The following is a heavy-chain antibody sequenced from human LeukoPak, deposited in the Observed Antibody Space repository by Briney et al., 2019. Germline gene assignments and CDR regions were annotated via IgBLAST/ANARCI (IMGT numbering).Heavy chain of an antibody. D-gene: IGHD6-13*01. CDR1: GYTFKDYY. Sequence: ASVKVSCKTSGYTFKDYYIHWVRQAPGQGLEWMGWTNPYSGGTSYARKFLGRVTMTRDTSISTAYLELSRLTADDTAVYFCARARSDSSTYYFAHWGPGTLVTVSS. CDR3: ARARSDSSTYYFAH. CDR2: TNPYSGGT. V-gene: IGHV1-2*02. J-gene: IGHJ4*02.